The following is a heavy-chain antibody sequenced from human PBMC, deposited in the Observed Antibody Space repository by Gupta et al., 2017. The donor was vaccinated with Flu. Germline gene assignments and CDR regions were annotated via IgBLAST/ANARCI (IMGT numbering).Heavy chain of an antibody. CDR1: GFTFTSYA. D-gene: IGHD1-26*01. V-gene: IGHV3-23*01. CDR2: ISGSAGST. Sequence: EVQLLESGGGLVQPGGSLRLSCAASGFTFTSYAMSWVRQAPGKGLEWVSAISGSAGSTYYAGSVKGRFTISRDNSKDTLYLQMNSLRAEDTAVYYCAKDLWEQPSIFDYWGQGSLVTVSS. J-gene: IGHJ4*02. CDR3: AKDLWEQPSIFDY.